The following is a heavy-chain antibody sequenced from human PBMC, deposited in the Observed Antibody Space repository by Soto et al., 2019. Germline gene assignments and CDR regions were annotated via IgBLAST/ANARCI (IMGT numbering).Heavy chain of an antibody. V-gene: IGHV3-48*01. CDR1: GFTFNSYS. CDR3: ARDGTASSGWYGPFDY. J-gene: IGHJ4*02. D-gene: IGHD6-19*01. CDR2: ISGSSSYI. Sequence: EVQLVESGGGLVQPGGSLRLSCAASGFTFNSYSMNWVRQAPGKGLEWVSYISGSSSYIYYADSVKGRFTISRDNAKNSLYLQMNSLRAEDTAVYYYARDGTASSGWYGPFDYWGQGTLVTVSS.